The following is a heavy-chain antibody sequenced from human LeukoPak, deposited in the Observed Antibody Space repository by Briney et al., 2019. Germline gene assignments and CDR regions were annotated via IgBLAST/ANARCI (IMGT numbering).Heavy chain of an antibody. CDR1: GYTFTSYG. V-gene: IGHV1-18*01. J-gene: IGHJ3*02. D-gene: IGHD6-13*01. Sequence: GASVKVSCKASGYTFTSYGISWVRQAPGQGLEWMGWISAYNGNTSYAQKFQGRVTMTRDMSTSTVYMELSSLRSEDTAVYYCARGLAAATAFDIWGQGTMVTVSS. CDR2: ISAYNGNT. CDR3: ARGLAAATAFDI.